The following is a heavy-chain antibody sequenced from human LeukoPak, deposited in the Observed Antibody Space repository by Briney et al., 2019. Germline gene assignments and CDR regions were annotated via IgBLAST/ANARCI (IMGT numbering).Heavy chain of an antibody. J-gene: IGHJ4*02. CDR1: GFTFSLYR. Sequence: PGGSLRLSCAASGFTFSLYRMNWVRQAPGKGLEWVSFISGSGSDIHYADSVKGRFTISRDNAKNSLYLQMHSLGAEDTAVYYCARDSAYETYNFDYWGQGTLVTVSS. D-gene: IGHD5-12*01. V-gene: IGHV3-21*01. CDR2: ISGSGSDI. CDR3: ARDSAYETYNFDY.